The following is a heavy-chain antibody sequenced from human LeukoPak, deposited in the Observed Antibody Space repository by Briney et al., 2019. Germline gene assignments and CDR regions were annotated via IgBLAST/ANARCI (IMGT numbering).Heavy chain of an antibody. Sequence: QTGGSLRLSCVGSGFTFGMYAMSWVRQPSGRGLEWVSGISGSGDSSYYADSVKGRFTISRDNSKNTLYLQMFSLRPDDAAVYYCAKEDGGPGFSYYFGMDAWGQGTTVTV. CDR1: GFTFGMYA. V-gene: IGHV3-23*01. J-gene: IGHJ6*02. D-gene: IGHD3-16*01. CDR3: AKEDGGPGFSYYFGMDA. CDR2: ISGSGDSS.